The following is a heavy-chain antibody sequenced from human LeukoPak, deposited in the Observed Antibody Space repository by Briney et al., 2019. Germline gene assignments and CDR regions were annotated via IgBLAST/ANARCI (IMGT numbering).Heavy chain of an antibody. D-gene: IGHD4-11*01. J-gene: IGHJ4*02. CDR2: INHSGST. Sequence: PSETLSLTCAVYGGSFSGYYWSWIRQPPGKGLEWIGEINHSGSTNYNPSLKSRVTISVDTSKNQFSLKVRSVTAADTAVYYCARWATTGISYFDYWGRGTPVTVSS. CDR3: ARWATTGISYFDY. CDR1: GGSFSGYY. V-gene: IGHV4-34*01.